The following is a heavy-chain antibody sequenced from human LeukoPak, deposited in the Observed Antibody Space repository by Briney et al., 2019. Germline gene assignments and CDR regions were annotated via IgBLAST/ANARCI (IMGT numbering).Heavy chain of an antibody. V-gene: IGHV3-48*01. CDR3: ARDRVGTIAVAGYFDY. CDR1: GFTFSSYS. D-gene: IGHD6-19*01. J-gene: IGHJ4*02. Sequence: GGSLRLSCAASGFTFSSYSMNWVRQAPGKGLEWVSYISSSSSTIYYADSVKGRFTISRDNAKNSLYLQMNSLRAEDTAVYYCARDRVGTIAVAGYFDYWGQGTLVTVSS. CDR2: ISSSSSTI.